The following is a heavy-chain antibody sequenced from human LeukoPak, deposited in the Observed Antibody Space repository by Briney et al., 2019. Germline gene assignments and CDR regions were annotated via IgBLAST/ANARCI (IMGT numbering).Heavy chain of an antibody. J-gene: IGHJ4*02. CDR3: AREYSSSWYQPPASFDY. D-gene: IGHD6-13*01. CDR1: GFTFSSYE. CDR2: ISSSGSTI. Sequence: PGGSLRLSCAASGFTFSSYEMNWVRQAPGKGLEWVSYISSSGSTIYYADSVKGRFTISRDNAKNSLYLQMNSLRAEDTAVYYCAREYSSSWYQPPASFDYWGQGTLVTVSS. V-gene: IGHV3-48*03.